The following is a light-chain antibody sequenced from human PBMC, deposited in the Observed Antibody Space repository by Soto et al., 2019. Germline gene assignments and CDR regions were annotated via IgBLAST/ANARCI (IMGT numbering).Light chain of an antibody. CDR2: DAS. J-gene: IGKJ4*01. V-gene: IGKV3-20*01. CDR3: QQYGSSPLT. CDR1: QSVNSNY. Sequence: EILLTQAPGTLSLSPGERATLSCRTSQSVNSNYLAWYQQKPGQAPRLLIYDASSRVTGIPDGFSGSGSGTDFTLTISRLEPEDFAVYYCQQYGSSPLTFGGGTKV.